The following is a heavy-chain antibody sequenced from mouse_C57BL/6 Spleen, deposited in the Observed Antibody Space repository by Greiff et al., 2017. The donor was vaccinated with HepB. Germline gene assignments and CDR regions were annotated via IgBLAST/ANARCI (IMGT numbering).Heavy chain of an antibody. CDR1: GYTFPSHW. CDR2: INPSSGYT. V-gene: IGHV1-7*01. D-gene: IGHD2-1*01. CDR3: ARGNYYGKDY. J-gene: IGHJ2*01. Sequence: QVQLQQSGADLAKPGASVKLSCKASGYTFPSHWMHWVKQRPGQGLEWIGYINPSSGYTKYNQKFKDKATLTADKSSCTDYMQLSSLKYEDSAVYYCARGNYYGKDYWGQGTTLTVSS.